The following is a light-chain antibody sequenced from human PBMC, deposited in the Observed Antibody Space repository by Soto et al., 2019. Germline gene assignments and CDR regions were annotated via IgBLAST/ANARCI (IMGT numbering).Light chain of an antibody. CDR3: SSYTSSRTYV. CDR2: EVS. CDR1: SSDVGGYNY. J-gene: IGLJ1*01. V-gene: IGLV2-14*01. Sequence: QSALTQPASVSGSPGQSITISCTGTSSDVGGYNYVSWYQQHPGKAPKLMIYEVSNRPSGVSNRFSGSKSGNTASLTISGLQAEYEADYYCSSYTSSRTYVFGTGTQLTVL.